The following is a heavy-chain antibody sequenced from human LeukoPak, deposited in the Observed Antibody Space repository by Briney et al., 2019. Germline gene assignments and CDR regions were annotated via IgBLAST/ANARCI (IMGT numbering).Heavy chain of an antibody. CDR1: GFTFCNAW. CDR2: IRSKTDGGTT. J-gene: IGHJ4*02. V-gene: IGHV3-15*01. D-gene: IGHD4-17*01. Sequence: PGGSLRLSCAAPGFTFCNAWMHWVRQALGKGLGWVGHIRSKTDGGTTDYAAPVKGRFTIPRDNSKTTLYLQMNSLKTEDTAVYYCAAYGLDYWGQGTLVTVSS. CDR3: AAYGLDY.